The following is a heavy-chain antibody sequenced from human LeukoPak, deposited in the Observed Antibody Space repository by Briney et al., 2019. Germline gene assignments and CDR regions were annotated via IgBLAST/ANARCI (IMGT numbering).Heavy chain of an antibody. D-gene: IGHD3-10*01. CDR3: ARDSGITSLRGVIDY. J-gene: IGHJ4*02. V-gene: IGHV3-23*01. CDR2: ISGGGGST. Sequence: GGSLRLSCAASGFTFSSYGMTWVRQAPGKGLEWVSGISGGGGSTYYADSVKGRFTISRDNAKNSLYLQINSLRAEDTALYYCARDSGITSLRGVIDYWGQGTLVTVSS. CDR1: GFTFSSYG.